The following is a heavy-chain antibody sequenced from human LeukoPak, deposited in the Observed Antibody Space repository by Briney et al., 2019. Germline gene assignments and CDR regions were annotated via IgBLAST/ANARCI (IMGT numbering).Heavy chain of an antibody. D-gene: IGHD2-15*01. V-gene: IGHV3-30*03. Sequence: GRSLRLSCVVSGFTFTNNGMHWVRQAPGKGLEWVAVISYDGSDKSYGDSVKGRFTISRDNSKNRLFLQMNSLRPEDTAVYYCARDRRSGGSCPDYWGQGTLVTVSS. CDR1: GFTFTNNG. CDR3: ARDRRSGGSCPDY. CDR2: ISYDGSDK. J-gene: IGHJ4*02.